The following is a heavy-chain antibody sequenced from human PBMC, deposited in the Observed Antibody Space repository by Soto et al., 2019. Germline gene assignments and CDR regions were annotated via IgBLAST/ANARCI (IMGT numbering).Heavy chain of an antibody. CDR1: GGSFSGYY. J-gene: IGHJ4*02. D-gene: IGHD6-13*01. CDR2: INQSGST. CDR3: ARTYSSSWSPFEY. Sequence: QVQLQQWGAGLLKPSETLSLTCAVYGGSFSGYYWSWIRQPPGKGLEWIGEINQSGSTNYNPSLKSRVTISVDTSKNQFSLKLSSVTAADTAVHYCARTYSSSWSPFEYWGQGTLVTVSP. V-gene: IGHV4-34*01.